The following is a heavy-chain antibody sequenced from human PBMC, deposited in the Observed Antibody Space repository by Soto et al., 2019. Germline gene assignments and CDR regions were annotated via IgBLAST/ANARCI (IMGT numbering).Heavy chain of an antibody. CDR3: ARDLIATGGALMDF. V-gene: IGHV1-3*04. D-gene: IGHD2-21*01. J-gene: IGHJ4*02. CDR2: THTGTGDA. Sequence: GASVKVSCKASGYNFPNYVMHWVRQAPGQRLEWMGWTHTGTGDATYSEKFQGRVTITWDTSATTAYVELSSLRSEDTAVYYCARDLIATGGALMDFWGQGTLVTVSS. CDR1: GYNFPNYV.